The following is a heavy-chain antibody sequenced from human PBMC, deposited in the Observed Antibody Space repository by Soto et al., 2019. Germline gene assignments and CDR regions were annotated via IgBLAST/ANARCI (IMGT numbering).Heavy chain of an antibody. J-gene: IGHJ6*02. Sequence: PGESLKISCNGSGYSFTSYWISWVRQMPGKGLEWMGRIDPSDSYTNYSPSFQGHVTISADKSISTAYLQWSSLKASDTAMYYCARRGSSSWLQLGESYGMDVWGQGTTVTVSS. CDR3: ARRGSSSWLQLGESYGMDV. D-gene: IGHD6-13*01. CDR1: GYSFTSYW. CDR2: IDPSDSYT. V-gene: IGHV5-10-1*01.